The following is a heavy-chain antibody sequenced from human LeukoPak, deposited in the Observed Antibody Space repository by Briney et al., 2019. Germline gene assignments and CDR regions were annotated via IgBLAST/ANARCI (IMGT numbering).Heavy chain of an antibody. CDR3: ASGRTDIVVVPATLRNYYFDY. Sequence: ASVKVSCKASGYTFTSYDINWVRQATGQGLEWMRWMNPNSGNTGYAQKFQGRVTMTRNTSISTAYMELSSLRSEDTAVYYCASGRTDIVVVPATLRNYYFDYWGQGTLVTVSS. J-gene: IGHJ4*02. CDR1: GYTFTSYD. D-gene: IGHD2-2*01. V-gene: IGHV1-8*01. CDR2: MNPNSGNT.